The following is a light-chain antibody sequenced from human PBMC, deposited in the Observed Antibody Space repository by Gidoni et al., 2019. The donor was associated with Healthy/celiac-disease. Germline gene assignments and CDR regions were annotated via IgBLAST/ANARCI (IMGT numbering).Light chain of an antibody. CDR3: QQYNSYSPT. Sequence: DIQMTQSPSTLSASVGDRVTITCRASQSISICLAWYQQKPGKAPKLLIYKASSLESGVPSRFSGSGSGTEFTLTISSLQPDDFATYYCQQYNSYSPTFGQGTKVEIK. CDR2: KAS. J-gene: IGKJ1*01. CDR1: QSISIC. V-gene: IGKV1-5*03.